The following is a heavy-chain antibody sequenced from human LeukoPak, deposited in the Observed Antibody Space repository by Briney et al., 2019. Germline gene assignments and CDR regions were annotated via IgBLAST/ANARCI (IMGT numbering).Heavy chain of an antibody. CDR2: VNWNGGST. Sequence: GGSLRLSCAASGFTFDDYGMSWVRQAPGKGLEWVSGVNWNGGSTGYADSVKGRFTISRDNAKNSLYLQMNCLRAEDTALYYCARWVVPAAPPPAMDYWGQGTLVTVSS. CDR1: GFTFDDYG. V-gene: IGHV3-20*04. CDR3: ARWVVPAAPPPAMDY. D-gene: IGHD2-2*01. J-gene: IGHJ4*02.